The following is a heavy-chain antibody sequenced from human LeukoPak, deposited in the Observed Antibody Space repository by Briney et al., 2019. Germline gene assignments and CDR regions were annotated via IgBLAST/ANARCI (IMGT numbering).Heavy chain of an antibody. CDR3: ARLGQSAFDI. J-gene: IGHJ3*02. Sequence: SETLSLTCTVSGSSISSSSYYWGWIRQPPGKGLEWIGSIYYSGSTYYNPSLKSRVTISVDTSKNQFSLKLSSVTAADTAVYYCARLGQSAFDIWGQGTMVTVSS. CDR1: GSSISSSSYY. V-gene: IGHV4-39*01. CDR2: IYYSGST.